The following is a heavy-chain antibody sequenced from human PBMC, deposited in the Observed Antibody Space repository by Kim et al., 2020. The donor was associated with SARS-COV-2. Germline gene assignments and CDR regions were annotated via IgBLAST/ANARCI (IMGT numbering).Heavy chain of an antibody. CDR1: GFTFSSYA. CDR3: AKVRAGLLGYYYYGTDG. D-gene: IGHD2-8*02. J-gene: IGHJ6*02. Sequence: GGSLRLSCAASGFTFSSYAMSWVRQAPGKGLEWVSAISGSGGSTYYADSVKGRFTISRDNSKNTLYLQMNSLRAEDTAVYYCAKVRAGLLGYYYYGTDGWGQGTTVTVSS. V-gene: IGHV3-23*01. CDR2: ISGSGGST.